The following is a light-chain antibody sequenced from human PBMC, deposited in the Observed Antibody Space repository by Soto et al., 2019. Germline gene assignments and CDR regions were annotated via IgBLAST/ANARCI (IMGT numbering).Light chain of an antibody. CDR2: AAS. J-gene: IGKJ4*01. CDR3: QQTYITPHT. Sequence: DIQMTQSPSSLSASVGDRVTITCRASQSVSSYLNWYQQKPGKAPKVLMYAASSLQSGVPSRFSGSVSGTDFTLTISSLQPDDFATYYCQQTYITPHTFGGGTKVEIK. CDR1: QSVSSY. V-gene: IGKV1-39*01.